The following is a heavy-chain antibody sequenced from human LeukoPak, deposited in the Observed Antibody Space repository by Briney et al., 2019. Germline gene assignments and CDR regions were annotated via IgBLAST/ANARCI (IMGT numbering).Heavy chain of an antibody. CDR2: ISRNSGDI. Sequence: PGGSLRLSCAASGFTFGDYAMHWVRQTPGKGLEWVSGISRNSGDIGYADSVKGRFTISRDNSKNTLYLQMNSLRAEDTAVYYCSNGDHGAAPYNPFYYWGQGTVVTVSS. CDR3: SNGDHGAAPYNPFYY. J-gene: IGHJ4*02. V-gene: IGHV3-9*01. CDR1: GFTFGDYA. D-gene: IGHD4-17*01.